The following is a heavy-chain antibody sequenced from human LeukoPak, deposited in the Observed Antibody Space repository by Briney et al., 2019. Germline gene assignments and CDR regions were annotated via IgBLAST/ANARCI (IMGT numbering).Heavy chain of an antibody. D-gene: IGHD2/OR15-2a*01. V-gene: IGHV3-48*01. J-gene: IGHJ4*02. Sequence: PGGSRRLSCASSGFTFGIYGMNWVRQAPEKGLEWVSYISSRSDSENYADSVKGRFTISRDNIRNLLYLQMNSLRAEDTAVYFCARDSTRILGLFDYWGQGTLVTISS. CDR3: ARDSTRILGLFDY. CDR1: GFTFGIYG. CDR2: ISSRSDSE.